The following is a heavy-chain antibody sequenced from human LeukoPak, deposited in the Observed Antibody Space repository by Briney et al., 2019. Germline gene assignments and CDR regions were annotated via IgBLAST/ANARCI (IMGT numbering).Heavy chain of an antibody. CDR1: GGSISSYY. V-gene: IGHV4-59*12. J-gene: IGHJ3*02. CDR2: IYSSGST. CDR3: ARVVDSGAFDI. Sequence: PSETLSLTCSVSGGSISSYYWSWIRQPPGKGLEWIGYIYSSGSTNYNPSLKSRVTISVDTSKNQFSLKLSSVTAADTAVYYCARVVDSGAFDIWGQGTMVTVSS. D-gene: IGHD1-26*01.